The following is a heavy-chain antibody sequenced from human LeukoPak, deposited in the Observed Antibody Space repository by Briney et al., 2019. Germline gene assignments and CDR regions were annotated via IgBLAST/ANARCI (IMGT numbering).Heavy chain of an antibody. CDR3: ALKTVAVTFDI. J-gene: IGHJ3*02. Sequence: PSQTLSLTCTVSGGSISSGSYYWSWIRQPAGKGLEWIGRIYTSGSTNYNPSLKSRVTISVDTSKNQFSLKLSSVTAADTAVYYCALKTVAVTFDIWGQGTMVTVSS. CDR2: IYTSGST. V-gene: IGHV4-61*02. CDR1: GGSISSGSYY. D-gene: IGHD6-19*01.